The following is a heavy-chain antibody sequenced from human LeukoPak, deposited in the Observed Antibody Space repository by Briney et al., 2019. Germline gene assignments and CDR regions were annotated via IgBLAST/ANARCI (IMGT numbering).Heavy chain of an antibody. CDR2: ISSSSSYI. D-gene: IGHD2-8*01. J-gene: IGHJ6*03. CDR3: ARGPDCTNGVCYGSNQYYYCYYYMDV. CDR1: GFTVSSNY. Sequence: GGSLRLSCAASGFTVSSNYMSWVRQAPGKGLEWVSSISSSSSYIYYADSVKGRFTISRDNAKNSLYLQMNSLRAEDTAVYYCARGPDCTNGVCYGSNQYYYCYYYMDVWGKGTTVTVSS. V-gene: IGHV3-21*01.